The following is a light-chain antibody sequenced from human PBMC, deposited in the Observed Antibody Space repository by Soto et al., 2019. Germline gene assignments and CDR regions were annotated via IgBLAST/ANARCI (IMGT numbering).Light chain of an antibody. CDR2: EGS. Sequence: QSALTQPASVSGSPGQSITISCTGTSSDVGSYNLVSWYHQHPGKAPKLMIYEGSKRPSGVSNRFSGSKSGNTASLTISGLQAEEEADYSCCSYACSSTSRVVFGGGTKLTVL. J-gene: IGLJ2*01. CDR1: SSDVGSYNL. CDR3: CSYACSSTSRVV. V-gene: IGLV2-23*01.